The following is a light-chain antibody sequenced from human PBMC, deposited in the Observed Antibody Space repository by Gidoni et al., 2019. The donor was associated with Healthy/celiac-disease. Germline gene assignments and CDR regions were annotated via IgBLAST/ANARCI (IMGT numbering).Light chain of an antibody. CDR3: SSYTSSSTLV. Sequence: QSALPQPASVSGSLGHSITISCTGTSSDVGGYNYVSWYQQHPGKAPKLMIYDVSNRPSGVSNRFSGSKSGNTVSLTISGLQAEDEADYYCSSYTSSSTLVFGGGTKLTVL. CDR2: DVS. J-gene: IGLJ3*02. CDR1: SSDVGGYNY. V-gene: IGLV2-14*01.